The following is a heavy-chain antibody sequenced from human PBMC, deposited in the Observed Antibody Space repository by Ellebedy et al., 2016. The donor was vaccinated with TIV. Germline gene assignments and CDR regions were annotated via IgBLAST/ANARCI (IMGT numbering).Heavy chain of an antibody. D-gene: IGHD6-13*01. CDR3: ARRGIEAGLGF. Sequence: LSLTCAASGFTFRNYWMHWVRQAPGKGLVWVSRINSDGTSTTYADSVKGRFTISRDNAKNTLYLQMNSLRAEDTAVYYCARRGIEAGLGFWGQGTLVTVSS. V-gene: IGHV3-74*01. CDR1: GFTFRNYW. J-gene: IGHJ4*02. CDR2: INSDGTST.